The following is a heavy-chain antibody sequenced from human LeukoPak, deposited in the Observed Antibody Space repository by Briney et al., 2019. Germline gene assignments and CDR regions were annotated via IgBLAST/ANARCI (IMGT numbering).Heavy chain of an antibody. D-gene: IGHD4-17*01. V-gene: IGHV1-18*01. J-gene: IGHJ4*02. CDR2: ISAYNGNT. CDR1: GYTFTSYG. CDR3: ARDGVDYGDYLYYFDY. Sequence: ASVKLSCKASGYTFTSYGISWVRQAPGQRLEWMGWISAYNGNTNYAQKLQGRVTMTTDTSTSTAYMELRSLRSDDTAVYYCARDGVDYGDYLYYFDYRGQGTLVTVSS.